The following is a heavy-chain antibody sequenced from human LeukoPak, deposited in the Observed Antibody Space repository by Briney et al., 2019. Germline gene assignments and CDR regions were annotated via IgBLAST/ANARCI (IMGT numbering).Heavy chain of an antibody. CDR2: LSSSGSTN. CDR3: ARDVRAGFTGYFPFDF. V-gene: IGHV3-48*03. CDR1: GIPFTNF. J-gene: IGHJ4*02. D-gene: IGHD5-18*01. Sequence: GGSLRLSCAASGIPFTNFWVRQAPGKGLEWVSYLSSSGSTNYYADSVKGRFTISRDNAKNSLYLQMNSLRSEDTAVYYCARDVRAGFTGYFPFDFWGQGTLVIVSS.